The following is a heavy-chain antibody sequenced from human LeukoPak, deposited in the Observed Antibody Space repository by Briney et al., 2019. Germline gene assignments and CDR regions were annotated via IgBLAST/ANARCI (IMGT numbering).Heavy chain of an antibody. Sequence: PGGSLRLSCAVSGFTLSSYNMNWVRQAPGKGLEWVSYIRNSGNTIYYADSVKGRFTISRDNAKNSLSLQMNSLRAEDTAVYYCARDLGGYLKTWGQGTLVTVSS. V-gene: IGHV3-48*04. CDR1: GFTLSSYN. D-gene: IGHD5-12*01. CDR2: IRNSGNTI. J-gene: IGHJ5*02. CDR3: ARDLGGYLKT.